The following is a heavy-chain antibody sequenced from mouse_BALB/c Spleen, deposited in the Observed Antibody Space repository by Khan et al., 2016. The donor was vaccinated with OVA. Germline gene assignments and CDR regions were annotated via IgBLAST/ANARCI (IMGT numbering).Heavy chain of an antibody. J-gene: IGHJ2*01. CDR2: ISGDTSTI. V-gene: IGHV5-17*02. D-gene: IGHD1-1*01. CDR3: TTSYFYGYYFDY. CDR1: GFTFSNYG. Sequence: EVQLVESGGGLVQPGGSRKLSCAASGFTFSNYGMHWVRQAPEKGLEWVAFISGDTSTIYYADTVTGRFTISRDNPKNTLFLQITSLMSEDTAWYCCTTSYFYGYYFDYWGPGTTLTVSS.